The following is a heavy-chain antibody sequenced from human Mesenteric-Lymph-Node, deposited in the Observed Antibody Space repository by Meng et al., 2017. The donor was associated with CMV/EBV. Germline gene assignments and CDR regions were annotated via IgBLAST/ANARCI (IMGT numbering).Heavy chain of an antibody. CDR2: IYSGGSHT. V-gene: IGHV3-23*03. J-gene: IGHJ4*02. CDR1: GFTFDDYA. Sequence: GESLKISCAASGFTFDDYAMHWVRQAPGKGLERVSVIYSGGSHTYYADSVRGRFIISRDDSKNTLYLQMNSLRAEDTAVYYCAKDPPYDSSGYALGYWGQGTLVTVSS. D-gene: IGHD3-22*01. CDR3: AKDPPYDSSGYALGY.